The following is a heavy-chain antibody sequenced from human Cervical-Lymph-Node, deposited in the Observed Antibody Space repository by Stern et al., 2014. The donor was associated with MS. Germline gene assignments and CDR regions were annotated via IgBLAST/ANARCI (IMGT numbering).Heavy chain of an antibody. CDR3: TRGRNLHFEF. J-gene: IGHJ4*02. D-gene: IGHD5/OR15-5a*01. V-gene: IGHV1-18*01. CDR2: ISTYHGNT. CDR1: GYSFISHG. Sequence: QVQLVESGAEVKKPGASVKVSCKASGYSFISHGMSWVRQVPGQGLEWMGWISTYHGNTDYAPGLRDRLIVTADTSTSTVYMELRSLRSDDTAVYYCTRGRNLHFEFWGQGTLVTVSS.